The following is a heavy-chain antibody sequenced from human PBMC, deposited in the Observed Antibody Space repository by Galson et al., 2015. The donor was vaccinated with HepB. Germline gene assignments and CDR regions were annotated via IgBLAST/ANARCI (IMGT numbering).Heavy chain of an antibody. D-gene: IGHD3-10*01. CDR2: ISSNGGST. V-gene: IGHV3-64*01. CDR3: ARHPKFGTYYGSGSYLYDL. CDR1: GYTFSSYA. J-gene: IGHJ5*02. Sequence: SLRLSCAASGYTFSSYAMHWVRQAPGEGLEYVSAISSNGGSTYYANSVKGRFTISADKSISTAYLQWSSLKASDTAMYYCARHPKFGTYYGSGSYLYDLWGQGTLVTVSS.